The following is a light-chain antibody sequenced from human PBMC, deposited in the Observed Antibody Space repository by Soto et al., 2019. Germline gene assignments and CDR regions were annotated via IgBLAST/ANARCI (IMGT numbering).Light chain of an antibody. J-gene: IGKJ1*01. CDR3: QQYGSSPPT. CDR2: GAS. CDR1: QSVSSVF. Sequence: EIVLTQSPGTLSLSPGERATLSCRASQSVSSVFLAWYQQKPGQAARLLIYGASSRATGIPDRFSGSGSGTDFTLTISRLEPEDFAVYYCQQYGSSPPTFGEGTKVDI. V-gene: IGKV3-20*01.